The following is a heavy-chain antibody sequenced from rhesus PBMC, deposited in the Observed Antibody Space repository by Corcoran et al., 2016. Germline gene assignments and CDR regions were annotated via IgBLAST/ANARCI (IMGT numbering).Heavy chain of an antibody. V-gene: IGHV4-93*02. J-gene: IGHJ1*01. D-gene: IGHD4-35*01. Sequence: VQLQESGPAVVKPSETLSLTCAVSGGSISSSNWWSWIRQSPGEGLEWIGGIDERGGTTEYPPPLKSRVTLSMSPSKNHFSLKLSSVTAADTAVYYCATPTVTTQYFEFWGQGALVTVSS. CDR3: ATPTVTTQYFEF. CDR1: GGSISSSNW. CDR2: IDERGGTT.